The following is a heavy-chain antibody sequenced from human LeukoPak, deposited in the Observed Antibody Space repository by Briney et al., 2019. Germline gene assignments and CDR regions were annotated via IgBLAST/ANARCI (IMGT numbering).Heavy chain of an antibody. V-gene: IGHV4-34*01. CDR3: ARRMVRGGPFDY. CDR1: GGSFSGYY. CDR2: INHSGST. Sequence: SETLSLTCAVYGGSFSGYYWSWIRRPPGKGLEWIGEINHSGSTNYNPSLKSRVTISVDTSKNQFSLKLSSVTAADTAVYYCARRMVRGGPFDYWGQGTLVTVSS. D-gene: IGHD3-10*01. J-gene: IGHJ4*02.